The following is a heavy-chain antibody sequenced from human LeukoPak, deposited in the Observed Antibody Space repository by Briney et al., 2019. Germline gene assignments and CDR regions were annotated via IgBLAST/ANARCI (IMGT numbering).Heavy chain of an antibody. J-gene: IGHJ5*02. D-gene: IGHD4-17*01. Sequence: GGSLRLSCAASGFTFSSYAMSWVRQAPGKGLEWVSAISGSGGSTYYADSVKGRFTISRDSSKNTLYLQMNSLRAEDTAVYYCAKPYGDYEGFWFDPWGQGTLVTASS. V-gene: IGHV3-23*01. CDR3: AKPYGDYEGFWFDP. CDR1: GFTFSSYA. CDR2: ISGSGGST.